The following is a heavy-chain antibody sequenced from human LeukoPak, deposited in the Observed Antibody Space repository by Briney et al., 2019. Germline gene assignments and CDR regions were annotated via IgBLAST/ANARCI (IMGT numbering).Heavy chain of an antibody. CDR1: GFTFSSYS. CDR3: ASPRPGYCSSTSCSYAIEYFQH. V-gene: IGHV3-21*01. D-gene: IGHD2-2*01. Sequence: PGGSLRLSCAASGFTFSSYSMNWVRQAPGKGLEWVSSISISSSYIYYADSVKGRFAISRDNAKNSLYLQMNSLRAEDTAVYYCASPRPGYCSSTSCSYAIEYFQHWGQGTLVTVSS. CDR2: ISISSSYI. J-gene: IGHJ1*01.